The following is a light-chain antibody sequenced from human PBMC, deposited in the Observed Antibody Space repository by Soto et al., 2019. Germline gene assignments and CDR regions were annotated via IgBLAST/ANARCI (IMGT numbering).Light chain of an antibody. J-gene: IGLJ2*01. Sequence: SYELTQPPSVSVAPGRTPKITWAGANIDPKGMHWYQQRPGQAPVLVVHDDTDRAAGIPERFSGSKSGGTATLTISRVEAGDEADYYCQVWDIITYHVVFGGGTKLTVL. CDR1: NIDPKG. CDR3: QVWDIITYHVV. CDR2: DDT. V-gene: IGLV3-21*02.